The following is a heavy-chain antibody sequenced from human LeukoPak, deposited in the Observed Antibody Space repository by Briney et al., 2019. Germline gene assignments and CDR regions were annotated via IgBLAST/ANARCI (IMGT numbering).Heavy chain of an antibody. CDR3: ARGGVLRFLEWLLRTYYYYGMDV. CDR2: INAGNGNT. V-gene: IGHV1-3*01. CDR1: GYTFTSYA. Sequence: ASVKVSFKASGYTFTSYAMHWVRQAPGQRLEWMGWINAGNGNTKYSQKFQGRVTITRDTSASTAYMELSSLRSEDTAVYYCARGGVLRFLEWLLRTYYYYGMDVWGQGTTVTVSS. D-gene: IGHD3-3*01. J-gene: IGHJ6*02.